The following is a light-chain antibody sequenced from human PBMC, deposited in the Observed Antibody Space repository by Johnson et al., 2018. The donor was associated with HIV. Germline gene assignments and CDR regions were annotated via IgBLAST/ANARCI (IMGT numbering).Light chain of an antibody. CDR2: DNN. CDR1: NTNIGNDF. Sequence: QSVLTQPPSVSAAPCQKVTVSCSGSNTNIGNDFVSWYQQLPGKAPRLLIYDNNKRPSGIPDRFSGSKSGTSATLGITGLQTGDEADYYCVGWDSSLSGYVFGTGTTVTVL. V-gene: IGLV1-51*01. J-gene: IGLJ1*01. CDR3: VGWDSSLSGYV.